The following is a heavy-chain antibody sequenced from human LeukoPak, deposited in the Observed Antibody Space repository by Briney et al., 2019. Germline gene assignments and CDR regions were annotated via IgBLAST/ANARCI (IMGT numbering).Heavy chain of an antibody. Sequence: GGSLRLSCAASGFTFSSYAMSWVRQAPGKGLEWVSAISGSGGSTYYADSVKGRFTISRDNAKNSLYLQMNSLRAEDTAVYYRARDTNRYCSGGSCYGVLSVVWGQGTMVTVSS. CDR2: ISGSGGST. V-gene: IGHV3-23*01. CDR1: GFTFSSYA. J-gene: IGHJ3*01. CDR3: ARDTNRYCSGGSCYGVLSVV. D-gene: IGHD2-15*01.